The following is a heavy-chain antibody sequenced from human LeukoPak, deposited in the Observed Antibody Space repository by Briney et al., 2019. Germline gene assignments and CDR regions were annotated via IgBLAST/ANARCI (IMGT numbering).Heavy chain of an antibody. V-gene: IGHV3-53*01. CDR2: ISSGGST. CDR3: ARVYSGYFDY. J-gene: IGHJ4*02. Sequence: GGSLRLSCAASGFTVISNYMTWVRQAPGKGLEWVSLISSGGSTYYADSVKGRFTISRDNSENTLYLQMNSLRAEDTAVYYCARVYSGYFDYWGQGTLVTVSS. CDR1: GFTVISNY. D-gene: IGHD2-21*01.